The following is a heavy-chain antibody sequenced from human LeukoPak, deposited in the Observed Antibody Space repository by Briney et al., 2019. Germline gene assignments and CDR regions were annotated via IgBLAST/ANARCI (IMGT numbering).Heavy chain of an antibody. J-gene: IGHJ5*02. CDR2: MNPNSGNT. CDR1: GYTFTTHD. CDR3: ARGPNKSDGGNSGTAWFGP. Sequence: ASVKVSCKASGYTFTTHDINWVRQATGQGLEWMGWMNPNSGNTGYAQKFQGRVTMTRNTSISTAYMELSSLRSEDTAVYYCARGPNKSDGGNSGTAWFGPWGQGTLVTVSS. V-gene: IGHV1-8*01. D-gene: IGHD4-23*01.